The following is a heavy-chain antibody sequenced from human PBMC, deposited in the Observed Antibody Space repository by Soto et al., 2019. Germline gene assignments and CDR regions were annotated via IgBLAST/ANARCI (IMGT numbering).Heavy chain of an antibody. V-gene: IGHV4-31*03. D-gene: IGHD3-3*01. CDR1: GGSISSGGYY. CDR2: IYYSGST. Sequence: PSETLSLTCTVSGGSISSGGYYWSWILHHPGKGLEWIGYIYYSGSTYYNPSLKSRVTISVDTSKNQFSLKLSSVTAADTAVYYCARGALRFLELDNWFDPWGQGTLVTVSS. J-gene: IGHJ5*02. CDR3: ARGALRFLELDNWFDP.